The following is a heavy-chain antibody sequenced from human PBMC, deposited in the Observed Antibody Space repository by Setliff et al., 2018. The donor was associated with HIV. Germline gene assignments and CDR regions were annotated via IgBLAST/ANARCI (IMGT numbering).Heavy chain of an antibody. CDR1: GFTFSSYA. J-gene: IGHJ4*02. CDR3: ARGTVYYYDSSGYYAFYD. V-gene: IGHV3-23*01. Sequence: GGSLRLSCAASGFTFSSYAIHWVRQAPGKGLEWVSAISGSGGSTYYADSVKGRFTISRDNSKNTLYLQMNSLRAEDTAVYYCARGTVYYYDSSGYYAFYDWGQGTLVTVSS. D-gene: IGHD3-22*01. CDR2: ISGSGGST.